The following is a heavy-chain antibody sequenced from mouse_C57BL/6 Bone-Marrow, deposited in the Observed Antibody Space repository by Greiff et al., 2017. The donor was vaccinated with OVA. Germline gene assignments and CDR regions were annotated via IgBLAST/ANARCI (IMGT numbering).Heavy chain of an antibody. CDR2: IDPSVSYT. CDR3: ARLLRSSGYAY. Sequence: QVQRQQPGAELVKPGASVKLSCKASGYTFTSYWLKWVKQRPGQGLEWIGAIDPSVSYTTYNQKFKGKATLPVDPSSSTAYMQLSSLTSEDAAVYCCARLLRSSGYAYWGQGTLVTVSA. V-gene: IGHV1-50*01. J-gene: IGHJ3*01. CDR1: GYTFTSYW. D-gene: IGHD1-1*01.